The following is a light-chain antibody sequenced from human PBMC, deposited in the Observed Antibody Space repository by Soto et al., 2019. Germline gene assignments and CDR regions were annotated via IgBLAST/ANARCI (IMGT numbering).Light chain of an antibody. Sequence: DFVMTQSPLSLSVTPGEPASSSCRSSQSLLHTNRFNNLSWYLQKPGQSPELLIYLGSNRASGVPDNFSGSGSGTDVTLKITKVEAEDVGVYYCMQALQTPRTFGQGTRVEIK. V-gene: IGKV2-28*01. CDR2: LGS. J-gene: IGKJ1*01. CDR1: QSLLHTNRFNN. CDR3: MQALQTPRT.